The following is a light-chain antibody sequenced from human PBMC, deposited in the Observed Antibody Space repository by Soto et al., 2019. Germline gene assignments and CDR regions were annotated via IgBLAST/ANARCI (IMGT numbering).Light chain of an antibody. J-gene: IGLJ2*01. Sequence: QSVLTQPPSASGSPGQSVTISCTGTTSDIGKFNYVSWYQQHPGKVPKLVMFEVSRRPSGVPDRFSGSKFGNTASLSVSGLQAEDEADYYCVSYGGRNNLIFGGGTKVTVL. CDR1: TSDIGKFNY. CDR3: VSYGGRNNLI. V-gene: IGLV2-8*01. CDR2: EVS.